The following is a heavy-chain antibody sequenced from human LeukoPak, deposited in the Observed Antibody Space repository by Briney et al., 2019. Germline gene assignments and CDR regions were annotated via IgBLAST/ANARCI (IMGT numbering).Heavy chain of an antibody. D-gene: IGHD5-18*01. V-gene: IGHV3-30*18. CDR1: GFTFGSYG. CDR3: AKDKGTAMEIYFDY. CDR2: TSHDGSNT. J-gene: IGHJ4*02. Sequence: QPGGSLRLSCAASGFTFGSYGMHWIRQAPGKGLEWVAVTSHDGSNTYYVDSVKGRFIISRDNSKNTLYLQMNSLRAEDTAVYYCAKDKGTAMEIYFDYWGQGTLVTVSS.